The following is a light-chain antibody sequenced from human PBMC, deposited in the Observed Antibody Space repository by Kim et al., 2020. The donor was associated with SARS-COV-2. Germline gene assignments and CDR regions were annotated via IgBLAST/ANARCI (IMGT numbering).Light chain of an antibody. CDR3: SSYSSSSTPWV. CDR2: DVS. J-gene: IGLJ3*02. CDR1: SSDVGGYNY. V-gene: IGLV2-14*01. Sequence: QSALTQPASVSVSPGQSITISCTGTSSDVGGYNYVSWYQQHPGKAPKLMIYDVSKRPSGVSNRFSGSKSGHTASLTISGLQAEDEDDYYCSSYSSSSTPWVFGGGTQLTVL.